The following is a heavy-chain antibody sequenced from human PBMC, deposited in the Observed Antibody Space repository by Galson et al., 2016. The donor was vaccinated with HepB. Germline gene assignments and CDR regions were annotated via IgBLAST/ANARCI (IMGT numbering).Heavy chain of an antibody. CDR1: SGGSISGYY. J-gene: IGHJ4*02. V-gene: IGHV4-59*01. Sequence: ETLSLTCSVSSGGSISGYYWSWIRQPPGQALEWIGYMYMYKSGSTKYNPSLKSRVTISVDTSKNQFSLKLSSVTAAHTAVYFCARGRWTAAGTFYFDHWGQGTMLTVSS. CDR3: ARGRWTAAGTFYFDH. D-gene: IGHD6-13*01. CDR2: MYKSGST.